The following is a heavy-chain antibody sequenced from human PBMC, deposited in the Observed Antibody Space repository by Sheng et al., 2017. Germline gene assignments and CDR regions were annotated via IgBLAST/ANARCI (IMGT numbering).Heavy chain of an antibody. J-gene: IGHJ4*02. V-gene: IGHV3-7*01. CDR1: GFNFSTYA. CDR2: INQDGSVK. D-gene: IGHD1-1*01. Sequence: VQLVESGGGVVQPGRSLRLSCAASGFNFSTYAMHWVRQAPGKGLEWVAIINQDGSVKYYVDSMRGRFTISRDNTKSSLFLQMNSLTVEDTAVYYCGSDIHRSLDYWGQGTLVSVSS. CDR3: GSDIHRSLDY.